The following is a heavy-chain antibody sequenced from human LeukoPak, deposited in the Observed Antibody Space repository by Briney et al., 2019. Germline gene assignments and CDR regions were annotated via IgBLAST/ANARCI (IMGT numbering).Heavy chain of an antibody. Sequence: ASVKVSCKTSGYPFTSFGVSWVRQAPGQGLEWMGWISPYNGNTNFAQRFRGRLTLTTATSTSTVYMELRSLRSDDTAVYFCARARRVQVIPVAESAEYFEHWGQGTLVTVPS. CDR2: ISPYNGNT. J-gene: IGHJ1*01. CDR1: GYPFTSFG. V-gene: IGHV1-18*01. D-gene: IGHD2-2*01. CDR3: ARARRVQVIPVAESAEYFEH.